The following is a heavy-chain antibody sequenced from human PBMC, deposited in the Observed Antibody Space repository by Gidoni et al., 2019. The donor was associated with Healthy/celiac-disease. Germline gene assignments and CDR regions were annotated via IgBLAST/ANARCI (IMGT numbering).Heavy chain of an antibody. V-gene: IGHV3-23*01. CDR2: ISGSGGST. CDR1: GFTFSSYA. J-gene: IGHJ4*02. CDR3: AKDPNWNYAGDY. D-gene: IGHD1-7*01. Sequence: EVQLLVSGGGLVQPGGSLRLSCAASGFTFSSYAMSWVRQAPGKGLGWVSAISGSGGSTYYADSVKGRFTISRDNSKNTLYLQMNSLRAEDTAVYYCAKDPNWNYAGDYWGQGTLVTVSS.